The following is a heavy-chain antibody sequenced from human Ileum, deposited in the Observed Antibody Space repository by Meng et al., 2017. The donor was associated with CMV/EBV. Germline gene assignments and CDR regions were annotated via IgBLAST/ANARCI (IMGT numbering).Heavy chain of an antibody. V-gene: IGHV1-69*10. Sequence: SVKVSCKASGGTFSSYAISWVRQAPGQGLEWMGGIIPILGIANYAQKFQGRVTITADKSTSTAYMELSSLRSEDTAVYYCARLGTGTTQYYYYYGMDVWGQGTTVTVSS. D-gene: IGHD1-7*01. CDR1: GGTFSSYA. CDR3: ARLGTGTTQYYYYYGMDV. J-gene: IGHJ6*02. CDR2: IIPILGIA.